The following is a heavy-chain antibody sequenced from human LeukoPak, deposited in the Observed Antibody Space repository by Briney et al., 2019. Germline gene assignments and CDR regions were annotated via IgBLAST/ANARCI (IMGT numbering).Heavy chain of an antibody. D-gene: IGHD6-13*01. CDR1: GGSISSSNW. Sequence: SGTLSLTCAVSGGSISSSNWWSWVRQPPGKGLEWIGEIYHSGSTNYNPSLKSRVTISVDKSKNQFSLKLSSVTAADTAVYYCARITAVAASPFDPWGQGTLVTVSS. J-gene: IGHJ5*02. V-gene: IGHV4-4*02. CDR2: IYHSGST. CDR3: ARITAVAASPFDP.